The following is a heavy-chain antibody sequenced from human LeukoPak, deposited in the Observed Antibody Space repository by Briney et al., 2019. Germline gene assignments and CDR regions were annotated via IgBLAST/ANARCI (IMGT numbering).Heavy chain of an antibody. CDR2: ISADGGRT. CDR3: VKDSLSGWSFDY. J-gene: IGHJ4*02. V-gene: IGHV3-23*01. D-gene: IGHD6-19*01. Sequence: PGGSLRLSCAGSGFNFISYAMNCVRQSPGKGLELVSGISADGGRTYYADSVKGRFTISRDNSKNTLYLQMNSLGAEDTAMYYCVKDSLSGWSFDYWGQGTLVTVSS. CDR1: GFNFISYA.